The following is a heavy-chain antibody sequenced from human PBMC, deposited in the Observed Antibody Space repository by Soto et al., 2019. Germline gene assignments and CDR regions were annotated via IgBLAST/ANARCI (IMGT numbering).Heavy chain of an antibody. CDR2: ISGSGGST. V-gene: IGHV3-23*01. D-gene: IGHD3-3*01. Sequence: EVQLLESGGGLVQPGGSLRLSCAASGFTFSSYAMSWVRQAPGKGLEWVSAISGSGGSTYYADSVKGRFTISRDNSKNTLYLQMNSLRAEDTAVYYCAKSDFWSGYQNSDNWFDPWGQGTLVTVSS. CDR3: AKSDFWSGYQNSDNWFDP. CDR1: GFTFSSYA. J-gene: IGHJ5*02.